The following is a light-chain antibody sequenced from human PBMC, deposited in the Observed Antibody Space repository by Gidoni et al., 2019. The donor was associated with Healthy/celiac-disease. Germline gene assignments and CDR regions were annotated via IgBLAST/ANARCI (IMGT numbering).Light chain of an antibody. J-gene: IGKJ5*01. CDR1: QGISSA. CDR3: QQFNSYPQGIX. V-gene: IGKV1-13*02. Sequence: AIQLTQSPSSLSASVGDRVTITCRASQGISSALAWYQQKPGKAPKLLIYDASSLESGVPSRFSGSGSGTDFTLTISSLQPEDFATYYCQQFNSYPQGIXFXQGTRLEIK. CDR2: DAS.